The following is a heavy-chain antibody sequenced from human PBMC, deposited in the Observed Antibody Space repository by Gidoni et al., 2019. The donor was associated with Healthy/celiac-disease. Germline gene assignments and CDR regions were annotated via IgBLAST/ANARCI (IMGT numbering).Heavy chain of an antibody. D-gene: IGHD2-2*01. J-gene: IGHJ6*03. V-gene: IGHV1-8*01. CDR1: GDTFTSYD. CDR3: ARAPPDCSSTSCYYYYYYMDV. Sequence: QVQLAQSGAEVKKPGASGKVSCKASGDTFTSYDINWVRQATGQGLEWMGWMNPNSGNTGYAQKFQGRVTMTRNTSISTAYMELSSLRSEDTAVYYCARAPPDCSSTSCYYYYYYMDVWGKGTTVTVSS. CDR2: MNPNSGNT.